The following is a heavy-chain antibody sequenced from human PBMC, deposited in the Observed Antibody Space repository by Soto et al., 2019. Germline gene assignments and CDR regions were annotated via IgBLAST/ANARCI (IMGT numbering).Heavy chain of an antibody. CDR1: GYSFVSYW. CDR2: IYPGDSDT. V-gene: IGHV5-51*01. J-gene: IGHJ4*02. D-gene: IGHD2-21*01. Sequence: GESLKISCLGSGYSFVSYWIAWVRQRPGKGLEWMGSIYPGDSDTTNSPSFQGQVTMSVEKSITTVYLQWKSLKASDSAIYYCARTDGYEIEYWGQGTLVTVSS. CDR3: ARTDGYEIEY.